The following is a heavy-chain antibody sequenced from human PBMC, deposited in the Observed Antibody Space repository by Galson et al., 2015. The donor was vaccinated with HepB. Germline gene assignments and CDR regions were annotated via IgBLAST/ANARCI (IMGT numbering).Heavy chain of an antibody. J-gene: IGHJ4*02. CDR3: ARDPRSGSYYGWAQGINGFDY. CDR2: INPNSGGT. V-gene: IGHV1-2*06. D-gene: IGHD1-26*01. Sequence: SVKVSCKASGYTFTGYYMHWVRQAPGQGLEWMGRINPNSGGTNYAQKFQGRVTMTRDTSISTAYMELSRLRSDDTAVYYCARDPRSGSYYGWAQGINGFDYLGQGTLVTVSS. CDR1: GYTFTGYY.